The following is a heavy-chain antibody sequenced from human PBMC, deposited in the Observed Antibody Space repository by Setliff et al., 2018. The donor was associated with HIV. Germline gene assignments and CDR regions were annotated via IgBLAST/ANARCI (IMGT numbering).Heavy chain of an antibody. CDR3: TGGLTSGWYTS. CDR2: IYYSSFT. V-gene: IGHV4-61*05. Sequence: SETLSLTCTVSGGSISTSNWWGWIRQSPGKGLEWIGYIYYSSFTNYNHSLKSRVTISLDRFKNQFSLELTSVTAADTAMYYCTGGLTSGWYTSWGQGTLVTVSS. CDR1: GGSISTSNW. J-gene: IGHJ5*02. D-gene: IGHD6-19*01.